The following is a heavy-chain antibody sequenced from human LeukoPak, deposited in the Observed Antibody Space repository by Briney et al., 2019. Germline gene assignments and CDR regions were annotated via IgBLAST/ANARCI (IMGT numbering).Heavy chain of an antibody. Sequence: GGSLRLSCAASGFIFSNYAMSWVRQAPGKGLEWVSAIGGRDGGTYYADSVKGRFTVSRDDPKNTLYLQMNTLRVEDTAVYYCAKWGNYDILTVYYASDYWGQGPLVTVSS. V-gene: IGHV3-23*01. CDR1: GFIFSNYA. CDR2: IGGRDGGT. CDR3: AKWGNYDILTVYYASDY. D-gene: IGHD3-9*01. J-gene: IGHJ4*02.